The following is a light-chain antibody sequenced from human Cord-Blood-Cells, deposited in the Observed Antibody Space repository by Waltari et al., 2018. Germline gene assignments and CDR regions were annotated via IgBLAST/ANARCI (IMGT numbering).Light chain of an antibody. J-gene: IGKJ3*01. CDR2: GAS. V-gene: IGKV3-15*01. CDR1: QSVSSN. Sequence: ELVMTQSPATLSVSTGERATLSCRAGQSVSSNLAWYQQKPGQAPRLLIYGASTRATGIPARFSGSGSGTEFTLTISSLQSEDFAVYYCQQYNNWPPFTFGPGTKVDIK. CDR3: QQYNNWPPFT.